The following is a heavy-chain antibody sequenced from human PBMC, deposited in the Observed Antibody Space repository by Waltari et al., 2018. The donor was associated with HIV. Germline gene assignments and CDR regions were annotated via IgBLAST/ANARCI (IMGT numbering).Heavy chain of an antibody. J-gene: IGHJ1*01. CDR3: VRNEVWQRFHYFEH. CDR1: GFNLTDYW. D-gene: IGHD3-16*01. CDR2: LTKDGRKA. Sequence: EVQLVESGGGLVPPGESLRLSCVASGFNLTDYWMHWVRQVPGKGPLWVSGLTKDGRKAIYADSVKGRFTISRDIAKNKLYLELRRVGVEDSGVYYCVRNEVWQRFHYFEHWGQGTLVTVSS. V-gene: IGHV3-74*01.